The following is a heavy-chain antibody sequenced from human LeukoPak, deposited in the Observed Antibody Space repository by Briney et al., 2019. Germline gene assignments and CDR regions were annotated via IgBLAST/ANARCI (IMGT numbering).Heavy chain of an antibody. V-gene: IGHV3-23*01. CDR1: GFTFSTYA. D-gene: IGHD4-17*01. Sequence: GGSLRLSCAASGFTFSTYAMSWVRQIPGKGLEWVSAISGSDDGTYYADSVKGRFTISRDNSRNTLYLQMNTLRAEDTAVYFCACLRGPSDYWGQGTLVTVSS. J-gene: IGHJ4*02. CDR2: ISGSDDGT. CDR3: ACLRGPSDY.